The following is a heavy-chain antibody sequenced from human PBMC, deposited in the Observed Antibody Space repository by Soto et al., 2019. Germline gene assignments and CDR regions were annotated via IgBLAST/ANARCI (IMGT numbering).Heavy chain of an antibody. Sequence: NLVQAGAEVKTPGASVKVSCKGSGYGSTTYCIPWVRQAPGQGLEWMAWISAHNGNTNYAQKLQGRVTVTRDTSTSTAYMELRSLRSDDTAVYYCARGRYGDYWGQGALVTVSS. J-gene: IGHJ4*02. V-gene: IGHV1-18*01. CDR1: GYGSTTYC. CDR2: ISAHNGNT. CDR3: ARGRYGDY. D-gene: IGHD1-1*01.